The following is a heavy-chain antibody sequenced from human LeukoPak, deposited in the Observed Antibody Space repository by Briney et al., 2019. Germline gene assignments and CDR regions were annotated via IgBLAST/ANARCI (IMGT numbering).Heavy chain of an antibody. V-gene: IGHV3-66*01. D-gene: IGHD2-2*01. CDR2: IHIGGGT. CDR1: GFTVSRNF. J-gene: IGHJ3*02. CDR3: ARGVGLGYCSSTTCDAFDI. Sequence: GGSLRLSCAASGFTVSRNFMSWVRQAPGKGLEWVSVIHIGGGTYYADSVRGRFTISRDHSKNTLYLQMNSLRAEDTAVYYCARGVGLGYCSSTTCDAFDIWGQGTMVTVSS.